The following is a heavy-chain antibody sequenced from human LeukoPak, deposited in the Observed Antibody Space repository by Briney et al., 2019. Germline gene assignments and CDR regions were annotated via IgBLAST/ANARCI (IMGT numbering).Heavy chain of an antibody. CDR3: ARAYDILTGYRRDYYGMDV. Sequence: SETLSLTCAVSGYSISGGYYWGWIRQPPGKGLEWIGSIYHSGNTYYNPSLKSRVTISVDTSKNQFSLKLSSVTAADTAVYYCARAYDILTGYRRDYYGMDVWGKGTTVTVSS. CDR1: GYSISGGYY. CDR2: IYHSGNT. D-gene: IGHD3-9*01. V-gene: IGHV4-38-2*01. J-gene: IGHJ6*04.